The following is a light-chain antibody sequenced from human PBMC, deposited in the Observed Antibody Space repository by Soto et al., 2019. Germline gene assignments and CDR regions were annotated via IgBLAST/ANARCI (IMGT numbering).Light chain of an antibody. V-gene: IGKV1-5*01. Sequence: DIQMTQSPSTLSASVGDRVTITCRASQSISSWLAWYQQKPGKAPKLLIYEASNLDSGVPSRFSGSGSGTEFTLTIGGLQPDDFATYYCQQFNSYPITFGQGTRLEIK. CDR1: QSISSW. J-gene: IGKJ5*01. CDR3: QQFNSYPIT. CDR2: EAS.